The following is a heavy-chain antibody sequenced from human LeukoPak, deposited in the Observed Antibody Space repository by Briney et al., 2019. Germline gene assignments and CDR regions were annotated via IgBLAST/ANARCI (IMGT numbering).Heavy chain of an antibody. Sequence: GGSLRLSCAASGFTFSSYSMNWVRQAPGKGLEWVSSISSSSSYIYYADSVKGRFTISRDNAKNSLYLQMNSLRAEDTAVYYCARKAAAAYDMDVWGKGTTVTVSS. CDR3: ARKAAAAYDMDV. CDR2: ISSSSSYI. V-gene: IGHV3-21*01. J-gene: IGHJ6*03. CDR1: GFTFSSYS. D-gene: IGHD6-13*01.